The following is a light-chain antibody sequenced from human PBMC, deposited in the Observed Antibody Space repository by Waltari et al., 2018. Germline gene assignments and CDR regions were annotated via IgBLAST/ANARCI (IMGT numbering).Light chain of an antibody. J-gene: IGLJ2*01. CDR2: YDD. Sequence: QSVLTQPPSVSESPGQRVSISCSGSPSNTGNNAVHRYHHAPGRVPNLVIYYDDLLCSGVSDRFSGSKSGTSASLAISGLQSEDEGDYYCSAWDDSLNGVVFGGGTKLTVL. CDR3: SAWDDSLNGVV. V-gene: IGLV1-36*01. CDR1: PSNTGNNA.